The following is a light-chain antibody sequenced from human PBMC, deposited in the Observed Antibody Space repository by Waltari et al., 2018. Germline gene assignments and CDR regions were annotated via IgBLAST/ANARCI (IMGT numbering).Light chain of an antibody. J-gene: IGLJ2*01. V-gene: IGLV2-14*01. CDR2: EVS. Sequence: QSALTQPASVSGSPGPSITISCTCTRSDAGGYNYFSWYQQHPGKAPKLMIYEVSNRPSGVSNRFSGSKSGNTASLTISGLQAEDEADYYCSSYTSSSTLEVVFGGGTKLTVL. CDR3: SSYTSSSTLEVV. CDR1: RSDAGGYNY.